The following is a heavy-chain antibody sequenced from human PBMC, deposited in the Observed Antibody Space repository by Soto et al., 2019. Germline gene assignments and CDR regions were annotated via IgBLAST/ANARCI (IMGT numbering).Heavy chain of an antibody. J-gene: IGHJ6*02. Sequence: GGSLRLSCAASGFTFDDYAMHWVRQAPGKGLEWVSGITWNSNRIAYADSVKGRFTISRDNAKKSLYLQMNSLRTEDTAFYYCAKDIRSSWYVHGMDVWGQGTTVSVSS. CDR1: GFTFDDYA. D-gene: IGHD6-13*01. CDR2: ITWNSNRI. CDR3: AKDIRSSWYVHGMDV. V-gene: IGHV3-9*01.